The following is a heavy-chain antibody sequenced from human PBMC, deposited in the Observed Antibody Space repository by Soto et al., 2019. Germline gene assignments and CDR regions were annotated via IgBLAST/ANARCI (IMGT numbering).Heavy chain of an antibody. CDR3: ARSYDSSGYYLHWFDP. CDR2: ISYDGSNK. D-gene: IGHD3-22*01. Sequence: GGSLRLSCAASGFTFSSYAMHWVRQAPGKGLEWVAVISYDGSNKYYADSVKGRFTISRDNSKNTLYLQMNSLRAEDTAVYYCARSYDSSGYYLHWFDPWGQGSLVTISS. J-gene: IGHJ5*01. CDR1: GFTFSSYA. V-gene: IGHV3-30-3*01.